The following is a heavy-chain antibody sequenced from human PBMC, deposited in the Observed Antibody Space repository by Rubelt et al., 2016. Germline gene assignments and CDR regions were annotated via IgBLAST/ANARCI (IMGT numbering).Heavy chain of an antibody. V-gene: IGHV1-69*04. CDR2: IIPILGIA. CDR3: ATRSLWFGEIDRYFDY. D-gene: IGHD3-10*01. J-gene: IGHJ4*02. Sequence: QVQLVQSGAEVKKPGSSVKVSCKASGGTFSSYAISWVRQAPGQGLEWMGRIIPILGIANYAQKFQGRVTITADKSTSPAYMELSSLRAEDTAVYYCATRSLWFGEIDRYFDYWGQGTLVIVSS. CDR1: GGTFSSYA.